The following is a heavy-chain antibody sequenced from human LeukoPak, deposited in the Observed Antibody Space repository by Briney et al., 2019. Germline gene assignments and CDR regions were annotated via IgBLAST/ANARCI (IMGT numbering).Heavy chain of an antibody. V-gene: IGHV3-21*01. CDR2: ISSSSVYI. J-gene: IGHJ4*02. CDR1: RFIFSNYT. Sequence: GGSLRLSCAASRFIFSNYTLNWVRQAPGKGLEWVSSISSSSVYISYADSVKGRFTVSRDNAKNSLYLQMNSLRAEDTPVYYCARALFDILTGYYPFLDYWGQGTLVTVSS. D-gene: IGHD3-9*01. CDR3: ARALFDILTGYYPFLDY.